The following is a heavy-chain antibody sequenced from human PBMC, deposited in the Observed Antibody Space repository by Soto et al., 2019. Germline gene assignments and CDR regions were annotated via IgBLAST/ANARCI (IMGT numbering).Heavy chain of an antibody. V-gene: IGHV1-3*01. CDR1: GYTFTSYA. D-gene: IGHD5-18*01. CDR2: INASGGST. Sequence: ASVKVSCKASGYTFTSYAMHWVRQAPGQRLEWMGWINASGGSTNYSQKFQGRVTMTRDTSTSTVYMELSSLRSEDTAVYYCARVYPSDTRYGYVGNNWFDPWGQGTLVTVSS. J-gene: IGHJ5*02. CDR3: ARVYPSDTRYGYVGNNWFDP.